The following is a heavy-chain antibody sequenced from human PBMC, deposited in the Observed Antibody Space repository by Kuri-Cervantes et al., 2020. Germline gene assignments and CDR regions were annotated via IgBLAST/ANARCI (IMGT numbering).Heavy chain of an antibody. CDR3: ARVNSRLLGAFDY. J-gene: IGHJ4*02. V-gene: IGHV1-69*06. D-gene: IGHD2/OR15-2a*01. CDR1: GGTFSSYA. CDR2: IIPIFGTA. Sequence: SVQVSCKASGGTFSSYAISWVRQAAGQGREWMGGIIPIFGTANYAQKFQGRVTITADKSTSKAYMEPSSLRPEDRAVYYCARVNSRLLGAFDYWGQGTLVTVSS.